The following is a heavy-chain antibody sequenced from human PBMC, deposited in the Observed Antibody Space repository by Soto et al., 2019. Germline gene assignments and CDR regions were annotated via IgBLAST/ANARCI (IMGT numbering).Heavy chain of an antibody. V-gene: IGHV3-23*01. CDR1: GFTFSSSA. Sequence: GGSLRLSCAASGFTFSSSAMRWIRQAPGKGLEWVSGISGSGGSTDYADSVKGRFTISRDNSKNTLYLQMKSLRAEDTAVYYCAKRGNDYHAFDIWGQGTMVTVSS. J-gene: IGHJ3*02. CDR2: ISGSGGST. D-gene: IGHD5-12*01. CDR3: AKRGNDYHAFDI.